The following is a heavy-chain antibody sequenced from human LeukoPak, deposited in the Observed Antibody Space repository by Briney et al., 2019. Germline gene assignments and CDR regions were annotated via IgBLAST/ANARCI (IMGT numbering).Heavy chain of an antibody. J-gene: IGHJ4*02. D-gene: IGHD2-8*02. V-gene: IGHV4-39*01. Sequence: SETLSLTCTVCGRFFWLRSSFWRWIRQPPGKGLEWIASIHYSGTTYHNPSLKSRVTISVDTSKNQFSLKLKSVTAADTAFFYGRSNETGGVAHERWFDYWGQGILVTVSS. CDR2: IHYSGTT. CDR1: GRFFWLRSSF. CDR3: RSNETGGVAHERWFDY.